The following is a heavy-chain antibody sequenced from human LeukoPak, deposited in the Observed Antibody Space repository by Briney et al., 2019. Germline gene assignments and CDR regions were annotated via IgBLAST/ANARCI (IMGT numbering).Heavy chain of an antibody. CDR2: IYYSGST. CDR3: ARRGANDFGDSAGNFAYDI. V-gene: IGHV4-31*03. D-gene: IGHD4-17*01. J-gene: IGHJ3*02. CDR1: GGSISSGGYY. Sequence: PSETLSLTCTVSGGSISSGGYYWSWIRQHPGKGLEWIGYIYYSGSTYYNPSLKSRVTISVDTSKKQFSLKLSSVTVADTALYFCARRGANDFGDSAGNFAYDIWGQGTMVTASS.